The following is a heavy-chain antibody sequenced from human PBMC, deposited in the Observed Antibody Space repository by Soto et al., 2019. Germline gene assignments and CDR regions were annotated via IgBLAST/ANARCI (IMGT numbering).Heavy chain of an antibody. CDR1: GGSISSYY. CDR2: IYYSGST. D-gene: IGHD2-15*01. Sequence: SETLSLTCTVSGGSISSYYWSWIRRPPGKGLEWIGYIYYSGSTNYNPSLKSRVTISVDTSKNQFSLRLSSVTAADTAVYYCARAPRVVVAATPGAFDYWGQGTLVTVSS. CDR3: ARAPRVVVAATPGAFDY. J-gene: IGHJ4*02. V-gene: IGHV4-59*01.